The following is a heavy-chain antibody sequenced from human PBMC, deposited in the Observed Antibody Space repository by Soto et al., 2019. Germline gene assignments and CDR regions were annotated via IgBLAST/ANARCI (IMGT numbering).Heavy chain of an antibody. CDR1: GFTFSTYA. D-gene: IGHD2-15*01. CDR2: ISYDGNNQ. CDR3: AGEERAGPCSGGSCCFSFGLDV. Sequence: QVQLVESGGGVVQPGRSLRLSCAASGFTFSTYAMHWVRQAPGKGLEWVAVISYDGNNQQYADSVKGRFTISRDNSKNTLDLQMSSLRAEDTAAYYWAGEERAGPCSGGSCCFSFGLDVWGPGTTVTVSS. J-gene: IGHJ6*02. V-gene: IGHV3-30-3*01.